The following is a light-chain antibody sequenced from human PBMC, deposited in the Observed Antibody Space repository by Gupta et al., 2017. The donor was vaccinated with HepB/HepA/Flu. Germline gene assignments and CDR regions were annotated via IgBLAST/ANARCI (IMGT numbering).Light chain of an antibody. V-gene: IGLV1-36*01. J-gene: IGLJ1*01. Sequence: SVLTQPPSVSEAPRQRVTISCSGSSSNIGNNAVNWYQQRPGKAPKLLIYYDDLLPSGVSDRFSGSKSGTSASLAISGLQSEDEADYYCAVWDDSLNANVFGTGTKVTVL. CDR1: SSNIGNNA. CDR2: YDD. CDR3: AVWDDSLNANV.